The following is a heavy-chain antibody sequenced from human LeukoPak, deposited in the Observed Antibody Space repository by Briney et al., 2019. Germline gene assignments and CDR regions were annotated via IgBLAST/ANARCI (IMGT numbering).Heavy chain of an antibody. V-gene: IGHV4-34*01. D-gene: IGHD6-13*01. Sequence: SETLSLTCAVYGGSFSGYYWSWIRQPPGKGLEWIGNIDNIGSTYYNPSLKSRVTISVDTSKDQLSLKLTSVTAADTAVYYCARPPGIAAAWFDPWGQGTLVTVSS. CDR3: ARPPGIAAAWFDP. CDR2: IDNIGST. J-gene: IGHJ5*02. CDR1: GGSFSGYY.